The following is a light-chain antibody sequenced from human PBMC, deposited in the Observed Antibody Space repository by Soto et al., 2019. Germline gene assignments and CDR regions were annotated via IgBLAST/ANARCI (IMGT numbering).Light chain of an antibody. J-gene: IGKJ4*01. V-gene: IGKV3-20*01. CDR2: GAS. CDR3: QHYGSSPRT. CDR1: QTVSSSH. Sequence: EIVLTQSPGTLSLSPGERATLSCRASQTVSSSHLAWYQQKPGQAPNLLIYGASSRATGIPDRFSGSGSGTDFTLTSSRLEPEEFAVYYCQHYGSSPRTVGGGTKVEIK.